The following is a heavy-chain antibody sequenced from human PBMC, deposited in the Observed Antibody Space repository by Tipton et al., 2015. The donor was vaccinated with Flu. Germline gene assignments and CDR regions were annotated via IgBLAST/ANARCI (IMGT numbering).Heavy chain of an antibody. CDR3: ARKYCSGGSCYHFDY. D-gene: IGHD2-15*01. CDR2: IYSSGTT. CDR1: GDSISSGGHY. Sequence: TLSLTCTVSGDSISSGGHYWSWIRQHPGKGLEWTGYIYSSGTTHYNPSLKSRVTISLDTPKNHFSLKLSSVTAADTAVYYCARKYCSGGSCYHFDYWGQGTLVTVSS. V-gene: IGHV4-31*03. J-gene: IGHJ4*02.